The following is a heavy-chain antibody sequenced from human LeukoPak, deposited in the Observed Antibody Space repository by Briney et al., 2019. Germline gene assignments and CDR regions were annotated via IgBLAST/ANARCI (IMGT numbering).Heavy chain of an antibody. Sequence: SETLSLTCTVSGGSISSSSYYWGWIRQPPGKGLEWIGSIYYSGSTYYNPSLKSRVTISVDTSKNQFSLKLSSVTAADTAVYYCARLAGIAAAGTTKYFQHWGQGTLVTVSS. V-gene: IGHV4-39*01. CDR1: GGSISSSSYY. CDR3: ARLAGIAAAGTTKYFQH. D-gene: IGHD6-13*01. J-gene: IGHJ1*01. CDR2: IYYSGST.